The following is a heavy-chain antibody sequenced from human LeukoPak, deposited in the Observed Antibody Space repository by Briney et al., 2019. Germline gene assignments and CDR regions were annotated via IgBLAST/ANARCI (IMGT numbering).Heavy chain of an antibody. CDR3: AKQGGFYYYDSSGRSGYFDY. CDR1: GFTFSSYS. CDR2: ISSSSSTI. V-gene: IGHV3-48*01. J-gene: IGHJ4*02. D-gene: IGHD3-22*01. Sequence: GGSLRLSCAASGFTFSSYSMNWVRQAPGKGLEWVSYISSSSSTIYYADSVKGRFTISRDNSKNTLYLQMNSLRAEDTAVYYCAKQGGFYYYDSSGRSGYFDYWGQGTLVTVSS.